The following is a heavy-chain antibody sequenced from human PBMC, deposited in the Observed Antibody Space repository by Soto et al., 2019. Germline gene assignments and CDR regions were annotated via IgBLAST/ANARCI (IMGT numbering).Heavy chain of an antibody. V-gene: IGHV4-59*01. Sequence: QVQLQESGPGLVKPSETLSLTCTVSGGSISSYYWSWIRQPPGKGLDGIGYIYYSGGTSYNPTLXXRXXMSVDTSKNQVSLKLSSVTAADSAAAFYAGADGRSWGQGTLVTVSS. J-gene: IGHJ5*02. CDR2: IYYSGGT. CDR3: AGADGRS. CDR1: GGSISSYY.